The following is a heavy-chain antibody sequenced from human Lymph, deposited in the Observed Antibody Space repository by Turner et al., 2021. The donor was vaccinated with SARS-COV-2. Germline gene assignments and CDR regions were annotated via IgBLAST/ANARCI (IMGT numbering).Heavy chain of an antibody. CDR3: ARDLGTYGMDV. CDR1: GIHFSRNY. J-gene: IGHJ6*02. Sequence: EVQLVQTVGGLVQPGASMRLSCAASGIHFSRNYMNWVSQDPGKGLEWVSVSYSGGTTYYADSVKGRFTISRDNSKNTLYLQMNSLRVEDTAVYYCARDLGTYGMDVWGQGTTVTVSS. CDR2: SYSGGTT. D-gene: IGHD6-13*01. V-gene: IGHV3-53*02.